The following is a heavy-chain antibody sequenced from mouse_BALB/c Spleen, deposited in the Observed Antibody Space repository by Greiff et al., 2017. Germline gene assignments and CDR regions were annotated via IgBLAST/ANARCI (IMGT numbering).Heavy chain of an antibody. CDR1: GFSLTSYG. V-gene: IGHV2-9*02. J-gene: IGHJ3*01. CDR2: IWAGGST. Sequence: QVQLKQSGPGLVAPSQSLSITCTVSGFSLTSYGVHWVRQPPGKGLEWLGVIWAGGSTNYNSALMSRLSISKDNSKGQVFLKMNSLQTDDTAMYYCASHYDYDGGFAYWGQGTLVTVSA. CDR3: ASHYDYDGGFAY. D-gene: IGHD2-4*01.